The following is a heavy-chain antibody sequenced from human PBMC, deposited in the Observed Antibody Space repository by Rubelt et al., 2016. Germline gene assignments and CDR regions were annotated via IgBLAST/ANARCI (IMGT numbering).Heavy chain of an antibody. CDR2: IWHDGSHK. D-gene: IGHD1-26*01. CDR3: TKDIRSGTYRDY. J-gene: IGHJ4*02. CDR1: GFTFSSYG. V-gene: IGHV3-33*06. Sequence: QVHLVESGGGVVQPGRSLRLSCAASGFTFSSYGMHWVRQAPGKGLEWVAVIWHDGSHKYYEDSVKGRFTISRDNSKNTLYLKMSSLRAEDTAVYYCTKDIRSGTYRDYWGQGTLVTVSS.